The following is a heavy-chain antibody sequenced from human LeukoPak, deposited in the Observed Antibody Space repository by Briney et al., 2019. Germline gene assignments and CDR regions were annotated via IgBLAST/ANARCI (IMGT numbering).Heavy chain of an antibody. CDR2: INHGGST. CDR1: VGSFSGYY. D-gene: IGHD5-24*01. J-gene: IGHJ4*02. CDR3: ARFGDGYNRPPGY. V-gene: IGHV4-34*01. Sequence: SETLSLTCAVYVGSFSGYYWSWIRQPPGKGLEWVGEINHGGSTNYNPSLKSRVTISVDTSKNQFSLKLTSVTAADTAVYYCARFGDGYNRPPGYWGQGTTVTVSS.